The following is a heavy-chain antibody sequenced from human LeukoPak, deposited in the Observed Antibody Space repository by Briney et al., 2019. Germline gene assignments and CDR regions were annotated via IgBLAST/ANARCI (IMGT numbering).Heavy chain of an antibody. Sequence: GGSLRLSCSAPGFTFSNYWMTWVRQSPGKGLEWVAIIKHDGSDKYCVDSVKGRFTISRDNAKNSLYLQMSSLRAEDTAVYYCARGGHRQKEFWGQGTLVTVSS. CDR2: IKHDGSDK. CDR1: GFTFSNYW. V-gene: IGHV3-7*01. J-gene: IGHJ4*02. CDR3: ARGGHRQKEF. D-gene: IGHD3-10*01.